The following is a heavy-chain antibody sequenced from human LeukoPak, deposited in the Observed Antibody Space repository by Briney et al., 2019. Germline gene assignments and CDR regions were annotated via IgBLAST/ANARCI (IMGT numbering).Heavy chain of an antibody. J-gene: IGHJ4*02. CDR1: GFTFSNYW. V-gene: IGHV3-7*01. CDR2: IEDDGDQK. D-gene: IGHD1-26*01. CDR3: ARDIPRGSTHLDY. Sequence: GGSLRLSCAASGFTFSNYWMTWVRQAPGKGLEWVASIEDDGDQKNYGDSVKGRFTISRDNAENSLYLQMNILRVEDTAVYYCARDIPRGSTHLDYWGQGTLVTVSA.